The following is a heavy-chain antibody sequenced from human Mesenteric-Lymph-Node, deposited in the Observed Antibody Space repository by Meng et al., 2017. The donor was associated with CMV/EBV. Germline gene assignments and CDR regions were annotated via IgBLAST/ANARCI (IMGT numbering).Heavy chain of an antibody. J-gene: IGHJ5*02. CDR1: GGSVSSADYY. CDR3: ARVSTTYGSGSYYGWFDP. CDR2: IYYSGYT. Sequence: GSLRLSCTVSGGSVSSADYYWSWIRQPPGKGLEWIGYIYYSGYTSYNPSLNSRVTISVDTSKNQFSLKLSSVTAADTAVYYCARVSTTYGSGSYYGWFDPWGQGTLVTVSS. D-gene: IGHD3-10*01. V-gene: IGHV4-61*08.